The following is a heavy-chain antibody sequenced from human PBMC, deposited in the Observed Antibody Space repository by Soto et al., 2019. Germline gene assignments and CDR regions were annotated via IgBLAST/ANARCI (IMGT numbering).Heavy chain of an antibody. V-gene: IGHV5-10-1*01. D-gene: IGHD6-6*01. Sequence: GESLKISCKGSGYSFTSYWISWVRQMPGKGLELMVMIDPSDSYTNYSPSFQGHVTISADKSISTAYLQWSSLKASDTATYYCARLRYSSSAYYGMHXWGQGTSVPVS. CDR3: ARLRYSSSAYYGMHX. CDR1: GYSFTSYW. J-gene: IGHJ6*02. CDR2: IDPSDSYT.